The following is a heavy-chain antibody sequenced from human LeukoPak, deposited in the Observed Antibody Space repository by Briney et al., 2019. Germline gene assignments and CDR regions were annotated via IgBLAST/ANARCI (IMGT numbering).Heavy chain of an antibody. V-gene: IGHV1-3*02. CDR1: GYTFTSYA. CDR2: SNAGNGNT. CDR3: ATGNWNYDENYMDV. Sequence: GASVKVSCKASGYTFTSYAMHWVRQAPGQRLEWMGWSNAGNGNTKYSQEFQGRVTITRDTSASTAYMELSSLRSEDTAVYYCATGNWNYDENYMDVWGKGTTVTVSS. J-gene: IGHJ6*03. D-gene: IGHD1-7*01.